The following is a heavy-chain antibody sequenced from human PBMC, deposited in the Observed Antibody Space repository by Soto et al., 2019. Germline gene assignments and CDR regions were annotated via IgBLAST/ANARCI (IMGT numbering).Heavy chain of an antibody. Sequence: ASVKVSCKVSGYTLTELSMHWVRQAPGKGLEWMGGFDPEDGETIYAQKFQGRVTMTEDTSTDTAYMELSSLRSEDTAVYYCATDKGIAAAGTGPFDYWGQGTRVTVSS. D-gene: IGHD6-13*01. CDR1: GYTLTELS. J-gene: IGHJ4*02. CDR2: FDPEDGET. V-gene: IGHV1-24*01. CDR3: ATDKGIAAAGTGPFDY.